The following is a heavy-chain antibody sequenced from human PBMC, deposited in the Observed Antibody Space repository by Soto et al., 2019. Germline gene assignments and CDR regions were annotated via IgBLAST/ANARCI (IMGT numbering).Heavy chain of an antibody. CDR3: ARRWGEGRVDY. CDR2: IYHSGNT. Sequence: QVQLQESGPGLVKPSGTLSLTCAVSGGSISSSNWWSLVRQPPGKGLEWIGEIYHSGNTNYNPSLKSRVTMAVDKSRNPFSLKLSSVTAAHTAVYYCARRWGEGRVDYWGQGTLVTVSS. CDR1: GGSISSSNW. V-gene: IGHV4-4*02. D-gene: IGHD3-10*01. J-gene: IGHJ4*02.